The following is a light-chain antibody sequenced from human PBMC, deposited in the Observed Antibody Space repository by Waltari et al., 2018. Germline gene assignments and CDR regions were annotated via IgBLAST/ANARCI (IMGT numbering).Light chain of an antibody. J-gene: IGLJ3*02. CDR1: SSYVGGYNY. CDR2: DVC. CDR3: ASYTSSSTWV. V-gene: IGLV2-14*01. Sequence: QSALTQPASVSGSPGQSITISCTRTSSYVGGYNYVCCYQQYPAKAPKLMIYDVCSRPSGVSNRFTGSKSDNTASLTISGLQAEDEADYYCASYTSSSTWVFGGGTKLTVL.